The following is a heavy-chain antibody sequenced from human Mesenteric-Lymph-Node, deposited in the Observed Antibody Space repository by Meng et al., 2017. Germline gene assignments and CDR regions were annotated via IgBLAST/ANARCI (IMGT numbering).Heavy chain of an antibody. CDR2: IGHSGFT. V-gene: IGHV4-39*01. J-gene: IGHJ5*02. CDR1: GGSISTSGYY. CDR3: VRSSAWVRTGFDP. D-gene: IGHD6-19*01. Sequence: QRTKSGPGLGKPPQTPSLTCTVSGGSISTSGYYWGWIRQPPGKGLEWIGSIGHSGFTYYTPSLKSRVAVSLDTSKSQFSLMLTSVTAADTAVYYCVRSSAWVRTGFDPWGQGALVTVSS.